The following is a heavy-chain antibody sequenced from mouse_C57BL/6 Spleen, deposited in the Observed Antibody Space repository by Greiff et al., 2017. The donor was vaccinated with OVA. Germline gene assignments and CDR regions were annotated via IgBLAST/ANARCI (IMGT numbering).Heavy chain of an antibody. D-gene: IGHD2-14*01. V-gene: IGHV14-4*01. CDR2: IDPENGDT. CDR1: GFNIKDDY. J-gene: IGHJ2*01. CDR3: TRGYLEGNY. Sequence: VQLKESGAELVRPGASVKLSCTASGFNIKDDYMHWVKQRPEQGLEWIGWIDPENGDTEYASKFQGKATITADTSSNTAYLQLSSLTSEDTAVYYCTRGYLEGNYWGQGTTLTVSS.